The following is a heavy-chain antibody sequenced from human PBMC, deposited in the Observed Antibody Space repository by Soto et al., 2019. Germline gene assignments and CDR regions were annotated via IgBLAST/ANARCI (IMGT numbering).Heavy chain of an antibody. CDR1: GFAFNNYG. CDR2: ISKSDYT. CDR3: ARQASIIIQAVSVL. D-gene: IGHD2-2*01. Sequence: PGGSLRLSCTVSGFAFNNYGINWVRQAPGKGLEWVSSISKSDYTYYSDSVKGRFTISRDNAKNSVSLQMNTLRVEDTAVYYFARQASIIIQAVSVLCGQGTMVNVS. J-gene: IGHJ4*02. V-gene: IGHV3-21*01.